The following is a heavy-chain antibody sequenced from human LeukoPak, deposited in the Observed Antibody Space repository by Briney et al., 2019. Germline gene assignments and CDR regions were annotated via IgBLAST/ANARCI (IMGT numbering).Heavy chain of an antibody. J-gene: IGHJ3*02. CDR2: IIGSGRST. Sequence: GGSLRLSCAASGFTFSSYAMTWVRQAPGKGLEWVSAIIGSGRSTYYADSVKGRFTISRDNSKNTLYPQMNSLRAEDTAVYYCAKGRTSGLVDAFDIWGQGTLVTVSS. D-gene: IGHD1-26*01. CDR3: AKGRTSGLVDAFDI. CDR1: GFTFSSYA. V-gene: IGHV3-23*01.